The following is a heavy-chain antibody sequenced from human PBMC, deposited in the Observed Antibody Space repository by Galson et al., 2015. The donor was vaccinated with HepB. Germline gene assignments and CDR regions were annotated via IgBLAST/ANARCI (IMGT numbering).Heavy chain of an antibody. Sequence: SLRLSCAASGFTFGDYAMSWVRQAPGKGLEWVGFIRSKAYGGTTEYAASVKGRFTISRDDSKSIAYLQMNSLKTEDTAVYYCTSDCSSTSCYHYYYYGMDVWGQGTTVTVSS. CDR3: TSDCSSTSCYHYYYYGMDV. D-gene: IGHD2-2*01. J-gene: IGHJ6*02. V-gene: IGHV3-49*04. CDR1: GFTFGDYA. CDR2: IRSKAYGGTT.